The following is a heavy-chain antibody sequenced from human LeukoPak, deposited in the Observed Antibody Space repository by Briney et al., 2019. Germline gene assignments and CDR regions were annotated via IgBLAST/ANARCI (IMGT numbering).Heavy chain of an antibody. V-gene: IGHV4-59*08. CDR3: ARWDSGSSSGVYFDY. J-gene: IGHJ4*02. CDR1: GGSISSYY. Sequence: SETLFLTCTVSGGSISSYYWSWIRQPPGKGLEWIGYIYYSGSTNYNPSLKSRVTISVDTSKNQFSLKLSSVTAADTAVYYCARWDSGSSSGVYFDYWGQGTLVTVSS. D-gene: IGHD6-6*01. CDR2: IYYSGST.